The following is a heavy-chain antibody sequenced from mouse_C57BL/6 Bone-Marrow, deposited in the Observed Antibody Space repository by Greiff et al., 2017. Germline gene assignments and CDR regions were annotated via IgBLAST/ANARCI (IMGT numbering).Heavy chain of an antibody. V-gene: IGHV1-42*01. Sequence: DVQLVESGPELVKPGASVKISCKASGYSFTGYYMNWVKQSPEKSLEWIGEINPSTGGTTYNQKFKAKATLTVDKSSSTAYMQLKSLTSEDSAVYYCAILLEAYWGQGTLVTVSA. D-gene: IGHD1-1*01. CDR2: INPSTGGT. J-gene: IGHJ3*01. CDR3: AILLEAY. CDR1: GYSFTGYY.